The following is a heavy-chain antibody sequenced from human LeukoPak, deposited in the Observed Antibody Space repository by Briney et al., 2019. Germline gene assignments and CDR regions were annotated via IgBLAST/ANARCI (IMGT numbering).Heavy chain of an antibody. D-gene: IGHD2-15*01. CDR1: GFTFDDYA. CDR3: AKVLSRGSHEYYFDH. V-gene: IGHV3-9*01. J-gene: IGHJ4*02. CDR2: VSWNRGDI. Sequence: GGSLRLSCEASGFTFDDYAMHWVRQAPGKGLEWVSGVSWNRGDIAYADSVKGRFTISRDNAKNPLYLQMNSLRAEDTALYYCAKVLSRGSHEYYFDHWGQGTLVTVSS.